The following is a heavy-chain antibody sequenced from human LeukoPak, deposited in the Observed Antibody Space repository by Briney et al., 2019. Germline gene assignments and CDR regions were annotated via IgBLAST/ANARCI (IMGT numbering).Heavy chain of an antibody. J-gene: IGHJ6*02. CDR2: ISSSSSYI. Sequence: PGGSLRLSCAASGFTFSSYSMNWVRQAPGKGLEWVSSISSSSSYIYYADSVKGRFTISRDNAKNSLYLQMNSLRAEDTAVYYCARAGYCSSTSCYWYYYGMDVWGQGTTVTVSS. V-gene: IGHV3-21*01. CDR3: ARAGYCSSTSCYWYYYGMDV. D-gene: IGHD2-2*01. CDR1: GFTFSSYS.